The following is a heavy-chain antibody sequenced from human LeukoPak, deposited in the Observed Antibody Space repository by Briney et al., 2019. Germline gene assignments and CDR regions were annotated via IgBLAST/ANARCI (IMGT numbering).Heavy chain of an antibody. CDR3: TRDSGTYNWLDP. D-gene: IGHD1-26*01. V-gene: IGHV3-64*04. CDR2: ISSNGGST. Sequence: PGGSLRLSCSASGFTFSTYAMHWVRQAPGKGLEFVSAISSNGGSTFYADSVKGRFTISRDDSKNTAYLQMNSLKTEDTALYYCTRDSGTYNWLDPWGQGTLVTVSS. J-gene: IGHJ5*02. CDR1: GFTFSTYA.